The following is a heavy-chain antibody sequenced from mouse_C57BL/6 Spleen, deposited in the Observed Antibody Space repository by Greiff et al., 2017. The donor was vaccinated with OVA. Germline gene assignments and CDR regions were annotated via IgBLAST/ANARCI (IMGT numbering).Heavy chain of an antibody. CDR3: ARHEDPYGNYFYYAMDY. V-gene: IGHV1-62-2*01. J-gene: IGHJ4*01. Sequence: QVQLQQSGAELVKPGASVKLSCKASGYTFTEYTIHWVKQRSGQGLEWIGWFYPGSGSIKYNEKFKDKATLTADKSSSTVYMELSRLTSEDSAVDFCARHEDPYGNYFYYAMDYWGQGTSVTVSS. CDR1: GYTFTEYT. D-gene: IGHD2-1*01. CDR2: FYPGSGSI.